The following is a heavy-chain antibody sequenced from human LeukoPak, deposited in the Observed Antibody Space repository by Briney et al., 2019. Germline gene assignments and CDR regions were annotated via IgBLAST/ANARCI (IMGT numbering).Heavy chain of an antibody. D-gene: IGHD6-19*01. Sequence: ASETVSCKASGYSFTSYGISWVRQPPPQGLEWMGWISAYNGNTNYAQKLQGRVTMTTDTSTSTAYMELRSLRSDDTAVYYCAREVAVAGYFDYWGQGTLVTVSS. CDR1: GYSFTSYG. CDR2: ISAYNGNT. J-gene: IGHJ4*02. V-gene: IGHV1-18*01. CDR3: AREVAVAGYFDY.